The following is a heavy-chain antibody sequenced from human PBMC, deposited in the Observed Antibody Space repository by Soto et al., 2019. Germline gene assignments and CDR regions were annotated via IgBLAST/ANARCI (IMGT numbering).Heavy chain of an antibody. CDR1: GVTFSTYA. Sequence: EVQLLESGGGLVQPGGSLRLSCAASGVTFSTYAMSWVRQAPGKGLEWVSAISRSGGSTYYADSVKGRFTVSRDNRENMLYLQMNSLRAEDTAVYFCAKGSASTYYFDSWGQGTVVTVSS. J-gene: IGHJ4*02. D-gene: IGHD6-19*01. CDR3: AKGSASTYYFDS. V-gene: IGHV3-23*01. CDR2: ISRSGGST.